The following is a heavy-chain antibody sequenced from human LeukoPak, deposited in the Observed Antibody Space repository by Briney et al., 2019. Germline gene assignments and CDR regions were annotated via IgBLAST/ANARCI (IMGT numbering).Heavy chain of an antibody. V-gene: IGHV3-48*01. CDR2: ITISSTTI. J-gene: IGHJ4*02. Sequence: GGSLRLSCAASGFTFSNYHMNWVRQAPGKGLEWISYITISSTTIYYADSVKGRFTISRDNAKNSLYLQMNSLRAEDTAVYYCVKVYSSGWRDYFDYWGQGTLVTVSS. D-gene: IGHD6-19*01. CDR3: VKVYSSGWRDYFDY. CDR1: GFTFSNYH.